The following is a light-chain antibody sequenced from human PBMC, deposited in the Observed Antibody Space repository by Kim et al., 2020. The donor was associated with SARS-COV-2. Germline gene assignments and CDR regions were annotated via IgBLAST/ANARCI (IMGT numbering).Light chain of an antibody. J-gene: IGKJ2*01. V-gene: IGKV3-20*01. CDR3: QQYDSSPPRYT. CDR1: QSVSSKY. CDR2: GAS. Sequence: EIVLTQSPGTLSLSPGERATLSCRSSQSVSSKYLAWHQQKPGQAPRLLIYGASSRATGIPDRFSGSGSGTDFTLTISRLEPEDFAVYYCQQYDSSPPRYTFGQGTKLEI.